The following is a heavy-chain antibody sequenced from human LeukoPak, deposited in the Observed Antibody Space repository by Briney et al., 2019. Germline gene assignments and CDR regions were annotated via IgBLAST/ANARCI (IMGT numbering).Heavy chain of an antibody. CDR3: RIGYDSSGYYPPDLFDD. D-gene: IGHD3-22*01. V-gene: IGHV3-30*02. CDR2: IRYDGSNQ. J-gene: IGHJ4*02. Sequence: GGPLRLSCAASGFTFSTYGMHWVRQAPGKGLEWVAFIRYDGSNQYYADSVTGRFTISRDNSKNTLYLQMSSLRVEDTAMYYCRIGYDSSGYYPPDLFDDWGQGTLVTVSS. CDR1: GFTFSTYG.